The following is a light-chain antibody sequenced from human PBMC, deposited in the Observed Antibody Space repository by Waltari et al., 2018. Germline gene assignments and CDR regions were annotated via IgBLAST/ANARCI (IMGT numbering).Light chain of an antibody. CDR3: EHYNGFPYT. CDR2: KAS. V-gene: IGKV1-5*03. CDR1: QSVSSW. J-gene: IGKJ2*01. Sequence: DIRMTQFPSTLSASVGDRVTITCRASQSVSSWLAWYQQKPGKAPKLLIYKASNLESGVPSRFRGSGSGTEFTLTISSLQTDDFATYYCEHYNGFPYTFGQGTRLEI.